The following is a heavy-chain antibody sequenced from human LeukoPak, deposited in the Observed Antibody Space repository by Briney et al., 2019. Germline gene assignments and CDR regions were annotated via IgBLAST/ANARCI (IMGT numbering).Heavy chain of an antibody. J-gene: IGHJ4*02. D-gene: IGHD3-10*01. CDR2: INPNSGGT. V-gene: IGHV1-2*02. Sequence: GASVKVSCKASGYTFTGYYMHWVRQAPGQGLEWMGWINPNSGGTNYAQKFQGRVTMTRDTSISTAYMELSRLRSDDTAVYYCASPYYYGSGSYLSLDYWGQGTLVTVSS. CDR3: ASPYYYGSGSYLSLDY. CDR1: GYTFTGYY.